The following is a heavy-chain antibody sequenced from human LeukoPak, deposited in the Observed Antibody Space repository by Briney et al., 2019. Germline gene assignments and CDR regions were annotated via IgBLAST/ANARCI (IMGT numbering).Heavy chain of an antibody. J-gene: IGHJ4*02. Sequence: SETLSLTCTVSGGSISSYYWSWIRQPAGKGLEWIGRIYTSGSTNYNPSLKSRVTMSVDTPKNQFSLKLSSVTAADTAVYYCARSIDYYDSSGPDYWGQGTLVTVSS. CDR3: ARSIDYYDSSGPDY. D-gene: IGHD3-22*01. CDR1: GGSISSYY. CDR2: IYTSGST. V-gene: IGHV4-4*07.